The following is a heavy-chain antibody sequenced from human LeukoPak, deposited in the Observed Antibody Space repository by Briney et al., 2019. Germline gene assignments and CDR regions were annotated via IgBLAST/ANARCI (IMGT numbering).Heavy chain of an antibody. CDR1: GGSISSYY. D-gene: IGHD1-14*01. J-gene: IGHJ4*02. CDR3: ARLVLSYGNAFDH. V-gene: IGHV4-59*08. Sequence: PSETLSLTCTVSGGSISSYYWSWIRQPPGKGLEWIGSINYGGNTYYDSSLKSRVTISVDTSKNHFSLRLSSVTAADTAVYYCARLVLSYGNAFDHWGQGTLVTVSS. CDR2: INYGGNT.